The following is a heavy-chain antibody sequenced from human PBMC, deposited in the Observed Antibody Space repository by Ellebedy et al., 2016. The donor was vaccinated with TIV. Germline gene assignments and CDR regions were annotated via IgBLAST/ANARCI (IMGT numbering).Heavy chain of an antibody. Sequence: MPSETLSLTCAVSGGSIRSGGYPWSWIRQPPGKGLEWIGFIYHSGNTYYNPSLKSRVTISVDRSKNQISLKVSSVTAADTAVYYCARGSGAFDPWGQGTQVTVSS. J-gene: IGHJ5*02. V-gene: IGHV4-30-2*01. CDR1: GGSIRSGGYP. CDR3: ARGSGAFDP. CDR2: IYHSGNT. D-gene: IGHD1-26*01.